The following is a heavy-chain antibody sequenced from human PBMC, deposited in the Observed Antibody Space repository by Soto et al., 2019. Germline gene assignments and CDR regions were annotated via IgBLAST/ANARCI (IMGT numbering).Heavy chain of an antibody. CDR2: IYYSGST. V-gene: IGHV4-61*01. J-gene: IGHJ4*02. CDR3: ARGPVVTPFVDY. Sequence: LSLTCTVSGGSVTSGNYYWSWIRQPPGKGLEWIGHIYYSGSTNYNPSLKSRVTISVDASKNQFSLKLSSVTAADTAIYYCARGPVVTPFVDYWGQGTLVTVSS. CDR1: GGSVTSGNYY. D-gene: IGHD2-21*02.